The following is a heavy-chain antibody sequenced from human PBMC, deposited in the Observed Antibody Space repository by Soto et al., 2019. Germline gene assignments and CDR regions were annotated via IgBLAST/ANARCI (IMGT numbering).Heavy chain of an antibody. Sequence: QITLKESGPTLVKPTQTLTLTRTFSGFSLSTSGVSVGWIRQPPGKALEWLALIYWDEDKRYRPSLKSRLTIRKDTSKNQVVLTMTNMDPVDTATYYCAHSTLTTWFDYWGQGTLITVSS. CDR3: AHSTLTTWFDY. CDR1: GFSLSTSGVS. CDR2: IYWDEDK. V-gene: IGHV2-5*02. D-gene: IGHD4-17*01. J-gene: IGHJ4*02.